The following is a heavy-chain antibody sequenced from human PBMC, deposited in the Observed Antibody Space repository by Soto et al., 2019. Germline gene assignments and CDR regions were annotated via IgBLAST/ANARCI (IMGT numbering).Heavy chain of an antibody. CDR2: IIPMFGTA. D-gene: IGHD5-12*01. CDR1: GGTFSNYA. J-gene: IGHJ4*02. CDR3: ASGIQLWLRRINNGYSG. V-gene: IGHV1-69*12. Sequence: QVQLVQSGAEVKKPESSVKVSCKAPGGTFSNYAISWVRQAPGQGLEWMGGIIPMFGTANYAQRFQDRVTITADESTNTLYMELSSLRSEDTAVYFCASGIQLWLRRINNGYSGWGQGNLVTVSS.